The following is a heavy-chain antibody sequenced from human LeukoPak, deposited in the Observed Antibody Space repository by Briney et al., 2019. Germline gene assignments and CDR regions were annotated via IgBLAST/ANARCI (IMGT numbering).Heavy chain of an antibody. D-gene: IGHD6-19*01. CDR1: GGSISSSNW. V-gene: IGHV4-4*02. J-gene: IGHJ4*02. Sequence: AETLSLTCAVSGGSISSSNWWSWVRQPPGKGLEWIGEIYHSGSTNYNPSLKSRVTISVDKSKNQFSLKLSSVTAADTAVYYCARDYSSGWYFDYWGQGTLVTVSS. CDR3: ARDYSSGWYFDY. CDR2: IYHSGST.